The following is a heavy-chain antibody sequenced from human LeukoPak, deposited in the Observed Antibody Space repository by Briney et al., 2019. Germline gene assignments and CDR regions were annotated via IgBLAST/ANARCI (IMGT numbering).Heavy chain of an antibody. CDR3: ARGTTRWAFDI. CDR2: MHHGGST. CDR1: GYSISSDYY. Sequence: SETLSLTCTVSGYSISSDYYWGWIRQPPGKGLEWIGSMHHGGSTYYNPSLKSRVTISVDTSKNQFSLKLYSVTAADTAVYYCARGTTRWAFDIWGQGTMVTVSS. V-gene: IGHV4-38-2*02. D-gene: IGHD4-11*01. J-gene: IGHJ3*02.